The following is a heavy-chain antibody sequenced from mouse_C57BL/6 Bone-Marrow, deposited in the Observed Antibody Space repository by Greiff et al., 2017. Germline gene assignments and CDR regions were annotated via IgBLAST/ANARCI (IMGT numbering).Heavy chain of an antibody. Sequence: QVQLQQPGAELVKPGASVKLSCKASGYTFTSYWMQWVKQRPGQGLEWIGEIDPSDSYTNYNQKFKGKATLTVDTSSSTAYMQLSSLTSEDSAVYYCASEGIYDGDGAWFAYWGQGTLVTVSA. V-gene: IGHV1-50*01. CDR3: ASEGIYDGDGAWFAY. CDR1: GYTFTSYW. D-gene: IGHD2-3*01. CDR2: IDPSDSYT. J-gene: IGHJ3*01.